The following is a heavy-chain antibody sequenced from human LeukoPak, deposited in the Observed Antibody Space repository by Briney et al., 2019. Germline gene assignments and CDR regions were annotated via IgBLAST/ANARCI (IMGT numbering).Heavy chain of an antibody. J-gene: IGHJ6*02. CDR3: ARAAERTYSSSAVAYYYYYGMDV. V-gene: IGHV7-4-1*02. CDR1: GYTFTSYA. D-gene: IGHD6-6*01. Sequence: GASVKVSCKASGYTFTSYAMNWVRQAPGQGLEWMGWINTNTGNPTYAQGFTGRFVFPLDTSVSTAYLQISSLKAEDTAVYYCARAAERTYSSSAVAYYYYYGMDVWGQGTTVTVSS. CDR2: INTNTGNP.